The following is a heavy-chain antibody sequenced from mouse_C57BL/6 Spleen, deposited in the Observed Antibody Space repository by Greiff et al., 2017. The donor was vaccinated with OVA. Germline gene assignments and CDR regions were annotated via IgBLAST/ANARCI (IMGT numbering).Heavy chain of an antibody. Sequence: QVQLKQPGAELVKPGASVKMSCKASGYTFTSYWITWVKQRPGQGLEWIGDIYPGSGSTNYHEKFKSKATLTVDTSSSTAYMQLSSLTSEDSAVYYCARGYYYGSSPAWFAYWGQGTLVTVSA. V-gene: IGHV1-55*01. CDR1: GYTFTSYW. D-gene: IGHD1-1*01. CDR3: ARGYYYGSSPAWFAY. CDR2: IYPGSGST. J-gene: IGHJ3*01.